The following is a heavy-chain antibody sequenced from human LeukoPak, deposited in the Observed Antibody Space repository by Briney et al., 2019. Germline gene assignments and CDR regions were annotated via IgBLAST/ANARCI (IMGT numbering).Heavy chain of an antibody. Sequence: ASVKVSCKVSGYTLTELSMHWVRQAPGKGLEWMGGFDPEDGETIYAQKFQGRVTMTEDTSTDTAYMELSSLRSEDTAVYYCATGGLVGYSYGSDYFVYWGQGTLVTVSS. D-gene: IGHD5-18*01. CDR2: FDPEDGET. J-gene: IGHJ4*02. CDR3: ATGGLVGYSYGSDYFVY. V-gene: IGHV1-24*01. CDR1: GYTLTELS.